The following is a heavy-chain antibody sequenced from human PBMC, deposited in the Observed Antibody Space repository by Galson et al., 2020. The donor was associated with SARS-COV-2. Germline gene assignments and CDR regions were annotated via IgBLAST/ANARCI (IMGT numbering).Heavy chain of an antibody. CDR1: GFTLSDSA. CDR3: TRLVGRDASVVPDY. CDR2: LRSTANNYAT. Sequence: TGGSLRLSCTASGFTLSDSAIHWVRQASGTGPEWVGRLRSTANNYATVYAASVKGRFTMSRDDSKNTAFLLLNSLRTEDTAVYYCTRLVGRDASVVPDYWGQGTLVTVSS. V-gene: IGHV3-73*01. D-gene: IGHD2-21*01. J-gene: IGHJ4*02.